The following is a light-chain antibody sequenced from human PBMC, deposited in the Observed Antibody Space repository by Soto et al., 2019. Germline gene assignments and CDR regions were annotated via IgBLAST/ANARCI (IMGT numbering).Light chain of an antibody. CDR1: SSDVGGYNY. J-gene: IGLJ1*01. V-gene: IGLV2-14*03. Sequence: QSALTQPASVSGSPGQSITISCTGTSSDVGGYNYVSWYQQHPGKAPKLIIYDVSNRPSGISNRFSGSKSDNTASLTISGLQGEDEADYYCSSYTSSSTLYVFGTGTKVTVL. CDR2: DVS. CDR3: SSYTSSSTLYV.